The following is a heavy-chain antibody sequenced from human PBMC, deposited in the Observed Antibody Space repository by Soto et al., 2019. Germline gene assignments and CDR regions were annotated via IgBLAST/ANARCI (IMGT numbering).Heavy chain of an antibody. Sequence: QVQLVQSGAEVKKPGASVKVSCKASGYTFTSYDINWVRQATGQGLEWMGWMNPNSGNTGYAQKFQGRDTMTRNTSISTAYMELSSLRSEDTAVYYCARSLYSSGWITYNWFDPWGQGTLVTVSS. V-gene: IGHV1-8*01. CDR1: GYTFTSYD. CDR2: MNPNSGNT. J-gene: IGHJ5*02. D-gene: IGHD6-19*01. CDR3: ARSLYSSGWITYNWFDP.